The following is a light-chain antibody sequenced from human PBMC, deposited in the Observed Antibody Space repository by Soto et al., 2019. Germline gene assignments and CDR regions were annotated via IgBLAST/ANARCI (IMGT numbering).Light chain of an antibody. Sequence: SYELTQPPSVSVAPGKTATITCGGNDIGTKSVHWYQQKPGQAPVLVIYYNTDRPSGIPERVSGSNSGNTATLTISRVEVGDEADYYCQVWDSRSVHWVFGGGTKVTVL. CDR1: DIGTKS. J-gene: IGLJ3*02. V-gene: IGLV3-21*04. CDR2: YNT. CDR3: QVWDSRSVHWV.